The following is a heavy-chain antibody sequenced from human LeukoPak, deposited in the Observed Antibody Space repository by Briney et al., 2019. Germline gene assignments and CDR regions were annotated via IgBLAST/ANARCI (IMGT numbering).Heavy chain of an antibody. CDR3: ARGSFRVLRYFDWLSNFDY. CDR1: GGSFSGYY. D-gene: IGHD3-9*01. CDR2: INHSGST. V-gene: IGHV4-34*01. J-gene: IGHJ4*02. Sequence: SATLSLTCAVSGGSFSGYYWSWIRQPPGKGLEWIGEINHSGSTNHNPSLKSRVTISVDTSKNQFSLKLSSVTAADTAVYYCARGSFRVLRYFDWLSNFDYWGQGTLVTVSS.